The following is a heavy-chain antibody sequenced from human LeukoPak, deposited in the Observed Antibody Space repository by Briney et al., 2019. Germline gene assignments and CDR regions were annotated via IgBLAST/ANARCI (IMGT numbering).Heavy chain of an antibody. J-gene: IGHJ1*01. CDR1: GLTFRRHG. Sequence: PGGPLRLSCAASGLTFRRHGMHWVRQAPGKGLEWVAVIKYDGSNKNYADSVKGRFTISRDNSKNTLYLQMNCLRAECTAVYYCANDGVAATSYFQHCGQGTLVTVSS. V-gene: IGHV3-30*18. CDR2: IKYDGSNK. CDR3: ANDGVAATSYFQH. D-gene: IGHD2-15*01.